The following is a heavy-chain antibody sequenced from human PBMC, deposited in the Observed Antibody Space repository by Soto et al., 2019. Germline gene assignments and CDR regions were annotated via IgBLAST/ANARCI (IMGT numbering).Heavy chain of an antibody. D-gene: IGHD2-21*01. V-gene: IGHV3-30*18. CDR3: AKESGGERYAAYFDL. J-gene: IGHJ4*02. CDR1: GFTLSNLG. Sequence: QVQLVESGGGVVQPGTSLRLACAASGFTLSNLGMQWVRQAPGKGLEWVAVISAGGNTKYYADSVKGRFTISRDNSKNTLFLQMNSLRTEDTAVYYCAKESGGERYAAYFDLWGQGTLFTVSA. CDR2: ISAGGNTK.